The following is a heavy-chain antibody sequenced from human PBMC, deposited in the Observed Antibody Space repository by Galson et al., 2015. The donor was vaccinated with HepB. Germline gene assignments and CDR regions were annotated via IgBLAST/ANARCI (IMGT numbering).Heavy chain of an antibody. Sequence: SLRLSCAASGFTFSSYAMHWVRQAPGKGLEYVSSISSNGGTTYYADSVKGRFTISRDNSKNTLYLQMSSLGPEDTALYYCVKGSESYCDSRSDYWGQGTLVTVTS. CDR3: VKGSESYCDSRSDY. D-gene: IGHD3-22*01. J-gene: IGHJ4*02. V-gene: IGHV3-64D*06. CDR1: GFTFSSYA. CDR2: ISSNGGTT.